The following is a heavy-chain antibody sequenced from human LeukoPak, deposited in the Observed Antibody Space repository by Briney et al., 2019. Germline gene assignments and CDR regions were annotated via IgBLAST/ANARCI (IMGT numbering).Heavy chain of an antibody. D-gene: IGHD3-22*01. CDR2: IYPGDSDT. CDR3: ARRTYYYDSSGTGTWYFDY. Sequence: GESLKVSCKGSGYSYTSYWIGWVRQMPGKGLEWMGIIYPGDSDTRYSPSLQGQVTISADKSISTAYLQWSSLKASDTAMYYCARRTYYYDSSGTGTWYFDYWGQGTLVTVSS. CDR1: GYSYTSYW. V-gene: IGHV5-51*01. J-gene: IGHJ4*02.